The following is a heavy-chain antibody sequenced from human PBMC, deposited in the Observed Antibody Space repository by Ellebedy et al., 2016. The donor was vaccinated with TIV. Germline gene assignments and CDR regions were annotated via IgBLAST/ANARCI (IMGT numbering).Heavy chain of an antibody. CDR2: ISYDGNNK. CDR3: AKEGYDIMTGEQFHGMDV. V-gene: IGHV3-30*18. D-gene: IGHD3-9*01. CDR1: GFILGSFG. J-gene: IGHJ6*02. Sequence: GGSLRLSCAASGFILGSFGMHWVRQAPGKGLEWLAFISYDGNNKYIADFVKGRLTISRDNSMNALYLQMDSLRAEDTAVYYCAKEGYDIMTGEQFHGMDVWGQGTTVTVSS.